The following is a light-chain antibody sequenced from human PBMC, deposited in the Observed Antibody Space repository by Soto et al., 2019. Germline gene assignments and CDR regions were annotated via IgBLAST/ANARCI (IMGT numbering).Light chain of an antibody. CDR1: QDISHY. V-gene: IGKV1-33*01. CDR2: DAS. CDR3: QQSDDLPIT. J-gene: IGKJ5*01. Sequence: DIQMTQSPSSLSASVGDRVTITCQASQDISHYLNWYQQKPGKAPKLLVYDASNLEAGAPSRFSGSESGTYFSLTITSLQPEDIATYYCQQSDDLPITFGQGTRLEMK.